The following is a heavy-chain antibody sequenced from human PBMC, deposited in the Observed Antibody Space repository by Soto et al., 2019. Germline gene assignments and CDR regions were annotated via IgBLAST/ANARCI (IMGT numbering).Heavy chain of an antibody. CDR1: GYTFTNFG. J-gene: IGHJ5*02. CDR2: ISAYTDTP. D-gene: IGHD2-2*01. CDR3: ARVIPGVEAWFDP. Sequence: ASVKVSCRASGYTFTNFGVTWVRRAPGQGLEWMGWISAYTDTPNYAQKFQGRVTMTIDTSTSTAYMDLRSLTSDDTAVYYCARVIPGVEAWFDPWGQGTLVTVSS. V-gene: IGHV1-18*01.